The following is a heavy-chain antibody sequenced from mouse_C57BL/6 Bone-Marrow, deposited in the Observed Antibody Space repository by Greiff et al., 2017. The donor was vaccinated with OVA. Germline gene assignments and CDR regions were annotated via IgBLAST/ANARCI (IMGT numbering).Heavy chain of an antibody. J-gene: IGHJ4*01. Sequence: EVQLVESGGGLVQPKGSLKLSCAASGFTFNTYAMHWVRQAPGKGLEWVARIRSKSSNYATYYADSVKDRFTISRDDSQSMLYLQMNNLKTEDTAMYYGVRALTVVATYYYAMDYWGQGTSVTVSS. CDR1: GFTFNTYA. CDR3: VRALTVVATYYYAMDY. D-gene: IGHD1-1*01. CDR2: IRSKSSNYAT. V-gene: IGHV10-3*01.